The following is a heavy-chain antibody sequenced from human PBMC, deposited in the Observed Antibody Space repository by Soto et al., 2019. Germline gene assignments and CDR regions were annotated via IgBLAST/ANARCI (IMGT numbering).Heavy chain of an antibody. D-gene: IGHD5-18*01. J-gene: IGHJ4*02. V-gene: IGHV1-69*13. CDR1: GGTFSSYA. Sequence: SVKVSCKASGGTFSSYAISWVLQAPGQGLEWMGGIIPIFGTANYAQKFQGRVTITADESTSTAYMELSSLRSEDTAVYYCAGVGGTAMGSPKNWGQGTLVTVSS. CDR2: IIPIFGTA. CDR3: AGVGGTAMGSPKN.